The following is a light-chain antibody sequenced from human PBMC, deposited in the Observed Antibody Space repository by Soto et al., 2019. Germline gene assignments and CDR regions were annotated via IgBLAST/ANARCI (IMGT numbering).Light chain of an antibody. CDR3: QSFDSSLSGMV. CDR1: DSNIGAGYS. V-gene: IGLV1-40*01. CDR2: VNT. Sequence: QSVLTQPPSVSGAPGQRVTFSCTGSDSNIGAGYSVNWYQQIPGRAPKLLVYVNTNRPSGVPDRFSGSTSGTIASLAITGLQAEDEADYYCQSFDSSLSGMVFGGGTKLTVL. J-gene: IGLJ2*01.